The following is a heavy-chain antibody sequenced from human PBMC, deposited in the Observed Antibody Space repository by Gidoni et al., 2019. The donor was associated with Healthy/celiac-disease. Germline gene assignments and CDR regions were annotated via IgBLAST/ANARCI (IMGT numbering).Heavy chain of an antibody. V-gene: IGHV3-30-3*01. CDR2: ISYDGSNK. D-gene: IGHD4-4*01. J-gene: IGHJ3*02. CDR1: GFTFSSYA. CDR3: ARAPGTTVTPGAFDI. Sequence: QVQLVESGGGVVQPGRSLRLSCAASGFTFSSYAMHWVRQAPGKGLEWVAVISYDGSNKYYADSVKGRFTISRDNSKNTLYLQMNSLRAEDTAVYYCARAPGTTVTPGAFDIWGQGTMVTVSS.